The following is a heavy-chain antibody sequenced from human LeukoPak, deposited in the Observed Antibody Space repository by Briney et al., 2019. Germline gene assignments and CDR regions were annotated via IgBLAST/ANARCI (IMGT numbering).Heavy chain of an antibody. V-gene: IGHV3-74*01. D-gene: IGHD2-2*02. J-gene: IGHJ4*02. CDR3: ARGAIPDY. Sequence: GGSLRLFCAASGVTFSSNWMHCVRQVPGKGLVWVLCMRNDGGSIKYADSVKGRFTISRDHAKNTLYLQINSLRVEDTAIYYCARGAIPDYWGQGTLVTVSS. CDR2: MRNDGGSI. CDR1: GVTFSSNW.